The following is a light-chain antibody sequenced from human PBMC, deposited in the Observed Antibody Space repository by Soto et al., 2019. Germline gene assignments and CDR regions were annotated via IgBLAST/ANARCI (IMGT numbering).Light chain of an antibody. Sequence: DIVMTQSPDSLAVSLGERATISCKSSQSLLYSSSNKNYLAWYQQKPGQPPKLLVSWASTRESGVPDRFSGSGSRTDFTLTITSLQAEDVAIYYCQQYYSLYTFGQGTKLEIK. CDR1: QSLLYSSSNKNY. J-gene: IGKJ2*01. CDR2: WAS. V-gene: IGKV4-1*01. CDR3: QQYYSLYT.